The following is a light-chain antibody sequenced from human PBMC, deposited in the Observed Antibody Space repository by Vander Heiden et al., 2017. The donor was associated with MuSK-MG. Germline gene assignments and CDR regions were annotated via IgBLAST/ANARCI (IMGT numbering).Light chain of an antibody. CDR2: AAS. CDR3: QQSDNTPRT. V-gene: IGKV1-39*01. CDR1: QSISSN. Sequence: DIQMTQSPSSLSASVGDRVTITCRASQSISSNLNWYQQKPGKAPKLLIHAASSLQSGVPSRFSGSGSGTDFTLTISRLQPEDFATYYCQQSDNTPRTFGQGTKVEVK. J-gene: IGKJ1*01.